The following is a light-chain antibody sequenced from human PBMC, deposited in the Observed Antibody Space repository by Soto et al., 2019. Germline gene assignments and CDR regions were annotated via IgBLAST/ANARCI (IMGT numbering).Light chain of an antibody. CDR1: YAISSS. Sequence: DIQLTQSPSFLSASVEDRVTIFCRASYAISSSLAWYQQEPGKPPKLLIYDSSTLQTGVPSRFTGSGSGRKFTLTISGLQFGDFATYFCQQLSHYPYTFGQGTKLEI. CDR2: DSS. CDR3: QQLSHYPYT. V-gene: IGKV1-9*01. J-gene: IGKJ2*01.